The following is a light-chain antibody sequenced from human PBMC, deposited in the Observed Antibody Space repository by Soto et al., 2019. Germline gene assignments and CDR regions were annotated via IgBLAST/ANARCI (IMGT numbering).Light chain of an antibody. V-gene: IGLV1-40*01. CDR2: GKN. CDR3: QSYDASLSGYV. CDR1: SSNIGGGYD. J-gene: IGLJ1*01. Sequence: QSVLTQPPSVSEAPGQRVTISCTGSSSNIGGGYDVHWFQQLPGTAPKLPFYGKNNRPSGVPDRFSGSTSGTSASLAITGLQTEDEAIYYCQSYDASLSGYVFGTGTKATVL.